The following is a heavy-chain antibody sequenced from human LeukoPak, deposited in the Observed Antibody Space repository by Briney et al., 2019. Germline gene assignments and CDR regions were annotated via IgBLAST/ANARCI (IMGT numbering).Heavy chain of an antibody. CDR1: GFTFSSYG. J-gene: IGHJ4*02. D-gene: IGHD3-22*01. V-gene: IGHV3-74*01. CDR2: INSDGSST. Sequence: PGRSLRLSCAASGFTFSSYGMHWVRQAPGKGLVWVSRINSDGSSTSYADSVKGRFTISRDNAKNTLYLQMNSLRAEDTAVYYCAISDYYDSSGSLDYWGQGTLVTVSS. CDR3: AISDYYDSSGSLDY.